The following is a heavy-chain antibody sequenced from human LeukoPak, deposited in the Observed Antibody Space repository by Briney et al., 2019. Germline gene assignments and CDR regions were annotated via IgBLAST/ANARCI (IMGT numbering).Heavy chain of an antibody. CDR3: VRDGRPLDY. CDR2: IKQDGGER. CDR1: GFTFSSYW. Sequence: GGSLRLSCAASGFTFSSYWMTWVRQPPGKGLEWVANIKQDGGERYYVDSVRGRFTISRDNSKNSLYLQMNSLRAEDTAVYYCVRDGRPLDYWGQGTLVIVS. V-gene: IGHV3-7*01. J-gene: IGHJ4*02. D-gene: IGHD3/OR15-3a*01.